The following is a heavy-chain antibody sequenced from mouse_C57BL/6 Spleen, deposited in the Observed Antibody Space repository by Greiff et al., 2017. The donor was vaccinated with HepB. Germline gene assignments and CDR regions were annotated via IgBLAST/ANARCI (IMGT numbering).Heavy chain of an antibody. CDR2: IYPRSGNT. D-gene: IGHD1-1*01. CDR3: ARDGSSLYAMDY. Sequence: QVHVKQSGAELARPGASVKLSCKASGYTFTSYGISWVKQRTGQGLEWIGEIYPRSGNTYYNEKFKGKATLTADKSSSTAYMELRSLTSEDSAVYFCARDGSSLYAMDYWGQGTSVTVAS. J-gene: IGHJ4*01. V-gene: IGHV1-81*01. CDR1: GYTFTSYG.